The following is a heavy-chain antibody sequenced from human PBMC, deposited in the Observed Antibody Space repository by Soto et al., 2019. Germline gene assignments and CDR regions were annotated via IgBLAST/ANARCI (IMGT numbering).Heavy chain of an antibody. CDR1: GFTVANDA. D-gene: IGHD3-9*01. J-gene: IGHJ4*02. CDR3: TAYFVWLLVDY. Sequence: SLRLSSTASGFTVANDAMSWFLYARGKGLDWLGVIRIKAYVGTTECAVSVKGRFTISRDDSKSIAYVQMNSLKTEDTVVCCCTAYFVWLLVDYSGQGTL. CDR2: IRIKAYVGTT. V-gene: IGHV3-49*03.